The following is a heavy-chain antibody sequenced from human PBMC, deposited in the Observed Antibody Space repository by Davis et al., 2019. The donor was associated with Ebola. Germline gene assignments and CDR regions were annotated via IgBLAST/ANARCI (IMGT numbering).Heavy chain of an antibody. Sequence: PGGSLRLSCAASGFTFSSYAMSWVRQAPGKGLEWVSGISGSGGSGGSTYYADSVKGRFTISRDNSKNTLYLQMNSLRAEDTAVYYCARIEGPVDYWGQGTLVTVSS. J-gene: IGHJ4*02. V-gene: IGHV3-23*01. CDR2: ISGSGGSGGST. CDR3: ARIEGPVDY. CDR1: GFTFSSYA.